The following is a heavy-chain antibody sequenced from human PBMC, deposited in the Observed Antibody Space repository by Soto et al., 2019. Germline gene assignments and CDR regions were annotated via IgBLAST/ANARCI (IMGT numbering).Heavy chain of an antibody. V-gene: IGHV5-10-1*03. CDR1: GYSFTSYW. J-gene: IGHJ4*02. CDR2: IDPSDSYT. D-gene: IGHD4-4*01. Sequence: EVQLVQSGAEVKKPGESLRISCKGSGYSFTSYWISWVRQMPGKGLEWMGRIDPSDSYTNYSPSFQGHVTISADKSISTAYLQWSSLKASDTAMYYCARHSDALTTVTTWCLDYWGQGTLVTVSS. CDR3: ARHSDALTTVTTWCLDY.